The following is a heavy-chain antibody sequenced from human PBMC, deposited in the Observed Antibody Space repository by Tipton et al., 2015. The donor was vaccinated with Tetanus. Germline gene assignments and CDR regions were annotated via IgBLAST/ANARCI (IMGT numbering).Heavy chain of an antibody. J-gene: IGHJ5*02. D-gene: IGHD1-1*01. CDR2: IYYTGST. CDR1: GGSISSDGYY. CDR3: AGVGRTNCIPGSCHWFDP. Sequence: TLSLTCTVSGGSISSDGYYWSWIRQHPGTGLEWLGYIYYTGSTYYNPSLKSRLTISVDTSKNQFSLQLSSVTAADTAVHYCAGVGRTNCIPGSCHWFDPWGQGTLVTVSS. V-gene: IGHV4-31*03.